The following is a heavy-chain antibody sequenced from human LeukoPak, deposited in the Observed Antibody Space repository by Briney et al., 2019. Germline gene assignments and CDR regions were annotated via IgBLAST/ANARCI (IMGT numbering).Heavy chain of an antibody. V-gene: IGHV1-8*01. CDR3: ARGYWGRDY. Sequence: ASVKVSCKASGYTFTSYDVNWVRQATGQGLEWMGWMNPDNGNTGYAQKFQGRVTMTRNTSISTAYMELNTLTSDDTAVYYCARGYWGRDYWGQGTLVTVSS. CDR1: GYTFTSYD. CDR2: MNPDNGNT. D-gene: IGHD7-27*01. J-gene: IGHJ4*02.